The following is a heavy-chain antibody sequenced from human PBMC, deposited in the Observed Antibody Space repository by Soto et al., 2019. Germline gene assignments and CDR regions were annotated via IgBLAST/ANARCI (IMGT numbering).Heavy chain of an antibody. CDR3: ARDYGGNPGIY. J-gene: IGHJ4*02. CDR2: IKQDGGEK. Sequence: EVQLVESGGGLVQPGGSLRLSCAASGFTFTNYWMSWVRQAPGKGLEWVANIKQDGGEKYYVDSVKGRFTISRDNAKDSVYLQMNSLRAEETAVYYCARDYGGNPGIYWGQGTLVTVSS. D-gene: IGHD2-15*01. V-gene: IGHV3-7*04. CDR1: GFTFTNYW.